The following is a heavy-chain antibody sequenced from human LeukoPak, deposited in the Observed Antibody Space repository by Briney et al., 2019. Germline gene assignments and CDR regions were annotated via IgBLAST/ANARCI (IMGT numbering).Heavy chain of an antibody. CDR2: ISGSGSST. Sequence: GGSLRLSCAASGFTFSSFAMSWVRQAPGKGLEWVSSISGSGSSTYYADSVKGRFSISRDNSRNTLHLQMGSLRDEDTAVYYCAKDRRLGIVVVVATFGMDVWGQGTTVTVSS. D-gene: IGHD2-15*01. V-gene: IGHV3-23*01. J-gene: IGHJ6*02. CDR1: GFTFSSFA. CDR3: AKDRRLGIVVVVATFGMDV.